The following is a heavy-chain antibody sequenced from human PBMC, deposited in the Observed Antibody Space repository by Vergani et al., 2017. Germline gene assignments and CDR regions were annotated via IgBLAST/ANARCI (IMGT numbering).Heavy chain of an antibody. V-gene: IGHV4-30-4*08. Sequence: QVQLQESGPGLVKPSQTLSLPCTVSGGSISSGDYYWSWIRQPPGKGLEWIGYIYYSGSTYYNPSLKSRVTISVDTSKNQFSLKLSSVTAADTAVYYCARDLGSEGYDDSSGYGAVGYWGQGTLVTVAS. CDR2: IYYSGST. CDR1: GGSISSGDYY. J-gene: IGHJ4*02. D-gene: IGHD3-22*01. CDR3: ARDLGSEGYDDSSGYGAVGY.